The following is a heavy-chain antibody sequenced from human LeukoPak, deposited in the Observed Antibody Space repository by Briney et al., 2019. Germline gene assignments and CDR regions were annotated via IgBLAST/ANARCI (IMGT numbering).Heavy chain of an antibody. CDR1: GGFISSGGYY. CDR3: AREKSDSISSAGYYYYYYMDV. J-gene: IGHJ6*03. Sequence: SQTLSLTCTVSGGFISSGGYYWSWIRQHPGKGLEWIGYIYYSGSTYYNPSLKSRFTISVETSKNQFSLKLSSVTAADTAVYYCAREKSDSISSAGYYYYYYMDVWGKGTTVTVSS. CDR2: IYYSGST. V-gene: IGHV4-31*03. D-gene: IGHD6-6*01.